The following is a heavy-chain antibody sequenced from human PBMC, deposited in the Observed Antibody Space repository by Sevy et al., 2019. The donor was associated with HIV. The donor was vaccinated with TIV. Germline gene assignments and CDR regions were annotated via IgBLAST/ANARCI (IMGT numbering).Heavy chain of an antibody. CDR3: ARSKLGTYYYDSSGYYGEFDY. J-gene: IGHJ4*02. CDR2: IYYSGST. V-gene: IGHV4-59*01. CDR1: GGSISSYY. Sequence: SETLSLTCTVSGGSISSYYWSWIRQPPGKGLEWIGYIYYSGSTNYNPSLKSRVTISVDTPKNQFSLKLSSVTAADTAVYYCARSKLGTYYYDSSGYYGEFDYWGQGTLVTVSS. D-gene: IGHD3-22*01.